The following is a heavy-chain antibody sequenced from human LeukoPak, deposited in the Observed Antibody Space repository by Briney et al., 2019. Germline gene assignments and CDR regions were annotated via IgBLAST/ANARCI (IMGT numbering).Heavy chain of an antibody. J-gene: IGHJ3*02. CDR1: GYTFTNFD. D-gene: IGHD4-11*01. Sequence: ASVKVSCKASGYTFTNFDINWVRQATGQGLEWMGWMNPKTGNTGLAQKFQGRVTITGNTSISTAYMELSSLRSEDTAVYYCVRIYYSNAFDIWGQGTMVTVSS. CDR3: VRIYYSNAFDI. V-gene: IGHV1-8*01. CDR2: MNPKTGNT.